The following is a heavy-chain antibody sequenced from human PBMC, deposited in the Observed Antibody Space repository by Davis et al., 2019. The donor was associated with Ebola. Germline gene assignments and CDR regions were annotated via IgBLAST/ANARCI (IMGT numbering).Heavy chain of an antibody. V-gene: IGHV1-46*01. Sequence: AASVKVSCKASGYTFTSYYMHWVRQAPGQGLEWMGIINPSGGSTSYAQKFQGRVTMTRDTSTSTVYMELSSLRSEDTAVYYCVKHGDFWSGDYYYYYGMDVWGQGTTVTVSS. CDR1: GYTFTSYY. D-gene: IGHD3-3*01. CDR3: VKHGDFWSGDYYYYYGMDV. CDR2: INPSGGST. J-gene: IGHJ6*02.